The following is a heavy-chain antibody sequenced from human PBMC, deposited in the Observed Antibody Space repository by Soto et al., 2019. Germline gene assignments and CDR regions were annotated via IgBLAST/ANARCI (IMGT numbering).Heavy chain of an antibody. CDR1: GGTFSSYA. CDR3: ARAKGPRGHRTYYDFWSGYWVSEPYYYYGMDV. V-gene: IGHV1-69*13. J-gene: IGHJ6*02. D-gene: IGHD3-3*01. CDR2: IIPIFGTA. Sequence: GASVKVSCKASGGTFSSYAISWVRQAPGQGLEWMGGIIPIFGTANYAQKFQGRVTITADESTSTAYMELSSLRSEDTAVYYCARAKGPRGHRTYYDFWSGYWVSEPYYYYGMDVWGQGTTVTVSS.